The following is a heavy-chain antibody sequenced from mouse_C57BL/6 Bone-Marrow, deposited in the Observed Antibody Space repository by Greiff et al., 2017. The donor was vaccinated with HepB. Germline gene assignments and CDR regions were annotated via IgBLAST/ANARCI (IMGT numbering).Heavy chain of an antibody. CDR2: INPNNGGT. CDR3: ARGALWYPFAY. V-gene: IGHV1-18*01. CDR1: GYTFTDYN. Sequence: EVKLVESGPELVKPGASVKIPCKASGYTFTDYNMDWVKQSHGKSLEWIGDINPNNGGTIYNQKFKGKATLTVDKSSSTAYMELRSLTSEDTAVYYCARGALWYPFAYWGQGTLVTVSA. D-gene: IGHD2-1*01. J-gene: IGHJ3*01.